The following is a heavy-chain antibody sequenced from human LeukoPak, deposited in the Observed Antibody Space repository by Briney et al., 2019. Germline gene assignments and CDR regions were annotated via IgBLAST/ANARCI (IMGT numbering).Heavy chain of an antibody. CDR1: GFTFDDYA. CDR3: AKGGWAVAGIDY. D-gene: IGHD6-19*01. CDR2: ISWNSCST. Sequence: PGRSLRLSCAASGFTFDDYAMHWVRQAPGKGLEWVSGISWNSCSTGYAASVKGRLTTSRDNAKNSLYLQMSSLRTEDTALYYCAKGGWAVAGIDYWGQGTLVTVSS. V-gene: IGHV3-9*01. J-gene: IGHJ4*02.